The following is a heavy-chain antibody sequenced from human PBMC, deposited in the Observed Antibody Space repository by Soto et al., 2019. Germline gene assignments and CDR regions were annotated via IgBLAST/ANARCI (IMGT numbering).Heavy chain of an antibody. V-gene: IGHV4-30-4*01. D-gene: IGHD2-2*01. CDR1: GGSISSGDYY. J-gene: IGHJ5*02. CDR3: ARTLPIVLVPAANGRWFDP. CDR2: IYYSGST. Sequence: QVQLQESGPGLVKPSQTLSLTCTVSGGSISSGDYYWSWIRQPPGKGLEWIGYIYYSGSTYYNPSLKSRVTISVDTSKNQFSLKLSSVTAADTAVYYCARTLPIVLVPAANGRWFDPWGQGTLVTVSS.